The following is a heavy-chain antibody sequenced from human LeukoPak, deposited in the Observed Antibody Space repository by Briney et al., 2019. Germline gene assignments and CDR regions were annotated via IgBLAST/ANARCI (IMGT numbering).Heavy chain of an antibody. J-gene: IGHJ4*02. CDR2: ISSSSSYI. CDR3: ATLGYSSGWYPAYDY. D-gene: IGHD6-19*01. CDR1: GFTFSSYS. Sequence: PGGSLRLSCAASGFTFSSYSMNWVRQAPGKGLEWVSSISSSSSYIYYADSVKGRFTISRDNAKNSLYLQMNSLRAEDTAVYYCATLGYSSGWYPAYDYWGQGTLVTVSS. V-gene: IGHV3-21*01.